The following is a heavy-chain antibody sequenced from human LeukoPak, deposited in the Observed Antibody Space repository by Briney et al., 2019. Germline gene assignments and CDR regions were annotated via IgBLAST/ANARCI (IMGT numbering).Heavy chain of an antibody. D-gene: IGHD4-17*01. V-gene: IGHV3-30*04. CDR2: ISYDGSNK. CDR1: GFTFSIYA. J-gene: IGHJ4*02. CDR3: TRQGDYQLPHNKDDDY. Sequence: GGSLRLSCAASGFTFSIYAMHCVRQAPGKGLEWVAVISYDGSNKYYADSVKGRFTISRDSSKNTLYLQMNSLKTEDTAVYYCTRQGDYQLPHNKDDDYWGQGTLVTVSS.